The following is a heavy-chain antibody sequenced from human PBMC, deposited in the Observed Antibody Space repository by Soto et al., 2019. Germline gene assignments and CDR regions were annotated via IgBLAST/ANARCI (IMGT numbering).Heavy chain of an antibody. CDR1: GGSVSSGSYY. D-gene: IGHD3-3*01. V-gene: IGHV4-61*02. CDR2: IYTSGST. CDR3: AGGDYDFWSGYPPYYGMDV. J-gene: IGHJ6*02. Sequence: QVQLQESGPGLVKPSETLSLTCTVSGGSVSSGSYYWSWIRQPAGKGLEWIGRIYTSGSTNYNPSLKSRVTMSGGTAKNQFSLKLSCVAAADTAVYYCAGGDYDFWSGYPPYYGMDVWGQGTTVTVSS.